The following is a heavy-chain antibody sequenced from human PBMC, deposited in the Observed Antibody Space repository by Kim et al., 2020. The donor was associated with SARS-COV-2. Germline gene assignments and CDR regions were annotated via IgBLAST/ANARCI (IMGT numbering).Heavy chain of an antibody. V-gene: IGHV5-51*01. Sequence: GESLKISCKGSGFSFSTYWIGWVRQMPGKGLEWMGIIYPGDSDTQYSPSFQGQVTISADKSISTVYLQWHSLRASDTAMYYCAKRAHDILTGFWFDPWGQGTLVTVSA. CDR3: AKRAHDILTGFWFDP. J-gene: IGHJ5*02. CDR2: IYPGDSDT. CDR1: GFSFSTYW. D-gene: IGHD3-9*01.